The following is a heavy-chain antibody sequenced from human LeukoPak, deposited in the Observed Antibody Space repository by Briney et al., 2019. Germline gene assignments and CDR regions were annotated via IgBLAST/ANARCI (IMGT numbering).Heavy chain of an antibody. Sequence: GGSLRLSCATSGFIFSSYEMAWVRQAPGMGLEFVSYISDSGSPIKYGDAVKGRFTISRDNSKNSVYLQMNSLRADDTALYICAGGPQYGGSFSYWGQGTLVTVSS. CDR1: GFIFSSYE. V-gene: IGHV3-48*03. J-gene: IGHJ4*02. CDR2: ISDSGSPI. CDR3: AGGPQYGGSFSY. D-gene: IGHD1-26*01.